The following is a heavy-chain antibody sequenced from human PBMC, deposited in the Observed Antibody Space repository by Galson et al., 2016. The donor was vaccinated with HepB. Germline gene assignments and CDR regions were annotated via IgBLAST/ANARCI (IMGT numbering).Heavy chain of an antibody. J-gene: IGHJ1*01. CDR1: GDSISSNNYY. CDR2: LHYSGSA. CDR3: ASTTGRYFQH. V-gene: IGHV4-39*01. Sequence: ETLSLTCTVSGDSISSNNYYWGWIRQPPGKGLEWIGSLHYSGSAYYNPSLKSRVTMSVDTSKNQFSLKLGSVTTADTAVFYCASTTGRYFQHWGKGTLVTVSS. D-gene: IGHD1-26*01.